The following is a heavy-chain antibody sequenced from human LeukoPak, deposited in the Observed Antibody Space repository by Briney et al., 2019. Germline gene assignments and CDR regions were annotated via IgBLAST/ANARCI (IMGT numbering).Heavy chain of an antibody. Sequence: SETLSLTCAVSGASVNSSNWWSWVRQSPGKGLEWIGEIYHSGSTNYNPSLKSRVTISVDKSKNQFSLKVTSVTAADTAMYYCARDQRYYDSSGYPEDGFDVWGQGTMVTVSS. J-gene: IGHJ3*01. D-gene: IGHD3-22*01. CDR1: GASVNSSNW. CDR2: IYHSGST. V-gene: IGHV4-4*02. CDR3: ARDQRYYDSSGYPEDGFDV.